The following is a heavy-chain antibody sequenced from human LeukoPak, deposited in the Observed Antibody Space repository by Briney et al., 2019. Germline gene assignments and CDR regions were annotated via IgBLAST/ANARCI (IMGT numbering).Heavy chain of an antibody. CDR1: GYTFTSYG. Sequence: ASVKVSCKASGYTFTSYGISWVRQAPGQGLEWMGWISAYNGNTNYAQKLQGRVTMTTDTSTGTAYMELRSLRSDDTAVYYCARTTIFGVAIRGAFDIWGQGTMVTVSS. D-gene: IGHD3-3*01. CDR2: ISAYNGNT. CDR3: ARTTIFGVAIRGAFDI. J-gene: IGHJ3*02. V-gene: IGHV1-18*01.